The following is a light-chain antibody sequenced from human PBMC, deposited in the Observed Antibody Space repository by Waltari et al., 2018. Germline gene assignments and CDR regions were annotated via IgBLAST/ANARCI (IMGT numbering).Light chain of an antibody. V-gene: IGKV3-20*01. J-gene: IGKJ4*01. CDR2: GAS. CDR1: QTISGSW. CDR3: QQYDGSSVT. Sequence: IVFTQPPGPLPWVPGQRATHSCRASQTISGSWLTWYQQKPGQAPRLLIYGASRRATAIPDRFSGSGSGTDFTLTISRLEPEDFAVYYCQQYDGSSVTFGGGTKVEIK.